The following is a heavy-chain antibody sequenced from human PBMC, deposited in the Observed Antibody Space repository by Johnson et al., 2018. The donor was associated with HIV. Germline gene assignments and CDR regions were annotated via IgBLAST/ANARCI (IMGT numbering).Heavy chain of an antibody. D-gene: IGHD4-23*01. CDR1: GFTFSSYA. CDR3: AKDQGGTVAGAYAFDI. J-gene: IGHJ3*02. CDR2: ISGSGGST. V-gene: IGHV3-23*04. Sequence: VQLVESGGGVVQPGKSLRLSCAVSGFTFSSYAMSWVRQAPGKGLEWVSAISGSGGSTYYADSVKGRFTISRDNSKNTLYLQMNSLRAEDTAVYYCAKDQGGTVAGAYAFDIWGQGTMVTVSS.